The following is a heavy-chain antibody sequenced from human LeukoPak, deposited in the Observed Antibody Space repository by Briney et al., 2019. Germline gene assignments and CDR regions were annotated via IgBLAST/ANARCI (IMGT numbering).Heavy chain of an antibody. D-gene: IGHD1-26*01. Sequence: SQTLSLTCTVSGGSISSGDYYWSWIRQPPGKGLEWIGYIYYSGSTYYNPSLKSRVTISVDTSKNQFSLKLSSVTAADTAVYYCARVGVSIWYFDLWGRGTLVTVSS. CDR2: IYYSGST. CDR1: GGSISSGDYY. V-gene: IGHV4-30-4*01. J-gene: IGHJ2*01. CDR3: ARVGVSIWYFDL.